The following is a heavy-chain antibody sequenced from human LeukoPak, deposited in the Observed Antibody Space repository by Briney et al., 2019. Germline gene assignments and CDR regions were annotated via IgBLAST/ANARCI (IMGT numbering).Heavy chain of an antibody. CDR1: GFTFSSYS. Sequence: GGSLRLSCAASGFTFSSYSMNWVRQAPGKGLEWVSSISSSSSYIYYADSVKGRFTISRDSAKNSLYLQMNSLRAEDTAVYYCARDWRYCSSTSCYGMDVWGQGTTVTVSS. V-gene: IGHV3-21*01. CDR2: ISSSSSYI. J-gene: IGHJ6*02. CDR3: ARDWRYCSSTSCYGMDV. D-gene: IGHD2-2*01.